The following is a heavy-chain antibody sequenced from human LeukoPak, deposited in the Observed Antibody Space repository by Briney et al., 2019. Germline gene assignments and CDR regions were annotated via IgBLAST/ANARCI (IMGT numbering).Heavy chain of an antibody. D-gene: IGHD6-6*01. CDR3: ARDIASRRIDF. V-gene: IGHV3-33*01. Sequence: AGGSLRLSCAASGFTFRNHGMHWVRKAPGKGLEWVAVISYDGSDKFFGDSVKGRFTISRDNAKNTLYLQMNSLRAEDTAVYYCARDIASRRIDFWGQGTLVTVSS. CDR2: ISYDGSDK. CDR1: GFTFRNHG. J-gene: IGHJ4*02.